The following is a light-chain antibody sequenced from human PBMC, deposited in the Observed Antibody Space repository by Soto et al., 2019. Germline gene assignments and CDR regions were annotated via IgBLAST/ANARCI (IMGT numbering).Light chain of an antibody. CDR3: CSYAGSSTFVV. V-gene: IGLV2-23*03. J-gene: IGLJ2*01. Sequence: QSVLTQPASVSGSPGQSITISCTGTSGDVGTYKLVSWYQHHPGKVPRLMIYEGTKRPSGVSDRFSGSKSGNTASLTISGLQAEDDADYYCCSYAGSSTFVVFGGGTKLTVL. CDR2: EGT. CDR1: SGDVGTYKL.